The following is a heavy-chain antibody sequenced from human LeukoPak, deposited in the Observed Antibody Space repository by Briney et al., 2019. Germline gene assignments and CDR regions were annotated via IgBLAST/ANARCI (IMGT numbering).Heavy chain of an antibody. Sequence: PGGSLRLSCAASGCTFNSYAMSWVRQAPGKGLEWVSALSGSGGSTYYADSVKGRFTISRDNSKNTLYLQMNRLRAEDTAIYYCAKDRAYAFDYWGQGTLVTVSS. CDR2: LSGSGGST. D-gene: IGHD5-12*01. J-gene: IGHJ4*02. V-gene: IGHV3-23*01. CDR3: AKDRAYAFDY. CDR1: GCTFNSYA.